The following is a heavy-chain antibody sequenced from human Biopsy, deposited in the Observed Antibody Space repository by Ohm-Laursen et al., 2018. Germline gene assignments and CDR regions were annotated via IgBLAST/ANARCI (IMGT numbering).Heavy chain of an antibody. CDR3: AKQEGVAYGDIDY. D-gene: IGHD3-10*01. CDR2: ISYDGSYK. Sequence: SLRLSCAASGFTLTDSGMHWVRQAPGKGLEWVALISYDGSYKNYGDSVKGRFAISRDNSKNTLYLQMNSLRPEDTAVYYCAKQEGVAYGDIDYWGQGTLVTVSS. J-gene: IGHJ4*02. V-gene: IGHV3-30*18. CDR1: GFTLTDSG.